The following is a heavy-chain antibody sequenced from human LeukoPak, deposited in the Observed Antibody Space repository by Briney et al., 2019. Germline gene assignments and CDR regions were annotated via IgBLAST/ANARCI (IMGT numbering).Heavy chain of an antibody. J-gene: IGHJ4*02. D-gene: IGHD3-22*01. CDR2: ISYDGSNK. Sequence: GGSLRLSCAASGFTFSSYGMHWVRQAPGKGLEWVAVISYDGSNKYYADSVKGRFTISRDNSKNTLYLQMNSLRAEDTAVYYCAKDHPGEAITTPFDYWGQGTLVTVSS. CDR3: AKDHPGEAITTPFDY. CDR1: GFTFSSYG. V-gene: IGHV3-30*18.